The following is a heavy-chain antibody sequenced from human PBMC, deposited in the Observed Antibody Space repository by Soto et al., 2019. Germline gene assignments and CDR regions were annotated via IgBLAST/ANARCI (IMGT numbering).Heavy chain of an antibody. V-gene: IGHV1-8*01. J-gene: IGHJ5*02. CDR3: ARSPWFDYGHYAFTWLDP. D-gene: IGHD4-17*01. CDR1: GYTFSNYD. Sequence: ASVKVSCKASGYTFSNYDINWVRQAAGQGLEWMGWMNPKTGKTGYAEKFKDRVTMTRDTSKSTAYMELSSLMSGDTAVYYCARSPWFDYGHYAFTWLDPWGQGTLVTVSS. CDR2: MNPKTGKT.